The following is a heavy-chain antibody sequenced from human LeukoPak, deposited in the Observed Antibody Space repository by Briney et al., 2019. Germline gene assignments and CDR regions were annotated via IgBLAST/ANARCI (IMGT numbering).Heavy chain of an antibody. J-gene: IGHJ4*02. D-gene: IGHD2-2*01. V-gene: IGHV4-59*01. CDR2: IYYSGST. CDR1: GGSISSYY. CDR3: ARSDPPSYQLPFDY. Sequence: SETLSLTCTVSGGSISSYYWSWIRQPPGKGLEWIGYIYYSGSTNYNPSLKSRVTISVDTSKNQFSLKLSSVTAADTAVYYCARSDPPSYQLPFDYWGQGTLVTVSS.